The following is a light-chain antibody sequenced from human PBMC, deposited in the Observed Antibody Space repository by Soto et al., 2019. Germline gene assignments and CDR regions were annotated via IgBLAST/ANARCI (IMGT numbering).Light chain of an antibody. J-gene: IGKJ5*01. CDR1: ESVFGY. CDR3: QQRYRGPPIT. CDR2: DAS. Sequence: EVVLTQSPATLSLSPGERATLSCRASESVFGYLAWYQHKPGQAPRLLIFDASNRATGVPARFSGSGSGTDFTLTSSSLEPEDFAVYYCQQRYRGPPITFGQGTRLDNK. V-gene: IGKV3-11*01.